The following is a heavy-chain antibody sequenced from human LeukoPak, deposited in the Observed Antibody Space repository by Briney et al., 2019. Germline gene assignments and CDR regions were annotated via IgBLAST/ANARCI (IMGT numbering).Heavy chain of an antibody. Sequence: ASVKVSCKTSGYRFTAYPLHWVRQAPGQGLEWLGWMNPHSGETNNAQKFQGRVTMNRDTSISVSYMQLSSLRSDDTAVYYCARGMDAEAFQNWGRGTLVTVSS. V-gene: IGHV1-2*02. CDR3: ARGMDAEAFQN. CDR2: MNPHSGET. J-gene: IGHJ1*01. CDR1: GYRFTAYP. D-gene: IGHD2-2*03.